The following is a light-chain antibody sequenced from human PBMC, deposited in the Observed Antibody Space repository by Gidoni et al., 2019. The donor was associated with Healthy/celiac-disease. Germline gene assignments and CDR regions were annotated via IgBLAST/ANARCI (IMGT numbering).Light chain of an antibody. CDR2: RNN. Sequence: QSVLPQPHSPSGTPGQRVTISCSGSSSNIGSNYVYWYQQLPGTAPKLLIYRNNQRPSGVPDRFSGSKSGTSASLAISGLRSEDEADYYCAAWDDSLSGWVFGGGTKLTVL. J-gene: IGLJ3*02. CDR1: SSNIGSNY. V-gene: IGLV1-47*01. CDR3: AAWDDSLSGWV.